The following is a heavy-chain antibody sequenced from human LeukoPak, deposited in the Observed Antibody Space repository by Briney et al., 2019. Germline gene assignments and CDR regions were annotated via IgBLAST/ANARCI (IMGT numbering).Heavy chain of an antibody. CDR1: GGTFSSYA. Sequence: ASVTVSCKASGGTFSSYAISWVRQAPGQGLEWMGGIIPIFGTANYAQKFQGRVTITADESTSTAYMELSSLRSEDTAVYYCARVLGLLLDYWGQGTLVTVSS. J-gene: IGHJ4*02. D-gene: IGHD3-10*01. CDR3: ARVLGLLLDY. V-gene: IGHV1-69*13. CDR2: IIPIFGTA.